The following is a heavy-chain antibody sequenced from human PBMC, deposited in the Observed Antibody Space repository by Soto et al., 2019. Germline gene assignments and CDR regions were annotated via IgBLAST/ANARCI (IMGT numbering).Heavy chain of an antibody. CDR1: GFTFSSYW. Sequence: EVQLVESGGGLVQPGGSLRLSCAASGFTFSSYWMHWVRQTPGKGLEGVSRIKSDGSRTGYAESVKGRFTISRDSAESTVYMQMSSLRVEDTAVYYCTREGNGWYEKSFDIWGQGTPVTVSS. V-gene: IGHV3-74*01. CDR2: IKSDGSRT. J-gene: IGHJ3*02. D-gene: IGHD6-19*01. CDR3: TREGNGWYEKSFDI.